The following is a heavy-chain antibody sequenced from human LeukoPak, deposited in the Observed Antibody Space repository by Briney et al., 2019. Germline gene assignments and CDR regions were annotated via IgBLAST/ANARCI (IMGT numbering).Heavy chain of an antibody. CDR3: ARRLKGSGRTGY. Sequence: SETLSLTCTVSGDSITSNSFYWGWLRQPPGKGLEWIANIDYRGSIYYNPSLKSRVTISVDTSKNQFSLKLSSVTAADTAVYYCARRLKGSGRTGYWGQGTLVTVSS. J-gene: IGHJ4*02. V-gene: IGHV4-39*01. D-gene: IGHD1-1*01. CDR1: GDSITSNSFY. CDR2: IDYRGSI.